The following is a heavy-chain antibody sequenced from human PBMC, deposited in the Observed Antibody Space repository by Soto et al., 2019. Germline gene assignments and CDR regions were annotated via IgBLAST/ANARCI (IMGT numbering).Heavy chain of an antibody. CDR3: ARGKLFGGVIVKDAFDI. D-gene: IGHD3-16*02. J-gene: IGHJ3*02. CDR2: ISSSSSYI. V-gene: IGHV3-21*01. CDR1: GFTFSSYS. Sequence: PGGSLRLSCAASGFTFSSYSMNWVRQAPGKGLEWVSSISSSSSYIYYADSVKGRFTISRDNAKNSLYLQMNSLRAEDTAVYYCARGKLFGGVIVKDAFDIWGQGTMVTVSS.